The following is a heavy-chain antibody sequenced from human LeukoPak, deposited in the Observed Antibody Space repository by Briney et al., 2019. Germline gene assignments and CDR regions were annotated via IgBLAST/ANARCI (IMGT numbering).Heavy chain of an antibody. V-gene: IGHV3-74*01. CDR2: INSDGSST. Sequence: GSLRLSCAASGFTFSSYWMHWVRQAPGKGLVWVSRINSDGSSTSYADSVKGRFTISRDNAKNSLYLQMNSLRAEDTAVYYCAREQYQLLYRRRRANWFDPWGQGTLVTVSS. CDR1: GFTFSSYW. J-gene: IGHJ5*02. D-gene: IGHD2-2*02. CDR3: AREQYQLLYRRRRANWFDP.